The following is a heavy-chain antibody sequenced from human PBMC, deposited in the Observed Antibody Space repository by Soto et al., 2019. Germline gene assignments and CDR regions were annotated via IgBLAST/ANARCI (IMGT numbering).Heavy chain of an antibody. CDR3: ARVHVMVVAGSTFDY. CDR2: INHGGTT. Sequence: SETLSLTCTVSGYSITSGSYCWWMRRPPGKGPEGRASINHGGTTFYNPSLKSRITISVDTSNNQFSLKLTSVTAADTAVYYCARVHVMVVAGSTFDYWGHGTLVTVSS. J-gene: IGHJ4*01. CDR1: GYSITSGSY. V-gene: IGHV4-38-2*02. D-gene: IGHD6-19*01.